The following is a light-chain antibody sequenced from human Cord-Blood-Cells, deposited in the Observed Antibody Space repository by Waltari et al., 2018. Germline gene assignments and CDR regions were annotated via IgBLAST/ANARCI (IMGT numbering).Light chain of an antibody. CDR3: QQRSNWPRT. J-gene: IGKJ1*01. Sequence: EILFTQSPATLSLSPGERATLSCRASQSVSSYLDWYQQKPGQAPRLLIYDASNRATGIPARFSSSGSGTDFTLTISILEPEDFAVYYCQQRSNWPRTFGQGTKVEIK. CDR1: QSVSSY. V-gene: IGKV3-11*01. CDR2: DAS.